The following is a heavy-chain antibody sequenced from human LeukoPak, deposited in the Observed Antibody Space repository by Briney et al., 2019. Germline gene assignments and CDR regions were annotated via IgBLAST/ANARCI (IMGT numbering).Heavy chain of an antibody. Sequence: GRSLRLSCAASGFTFSSYSMNWVRQAPGKGLEWVSSISSSGNYISYADSVKGRFTISRDNAKNSLSLQMNSLRAEDTAVYYCVRGSSGTAVRGVSWAWFDPWGQGTLVTVSS. CDR1: GFTFSSYS. CDR3: VRGSSGTAVRGVSWAWFDP. J-gene: IGHJ5*02. V-gene: IGHV3-21*04. D-gene: IGHD3-10*01. CDR2: ISSSGNYI.